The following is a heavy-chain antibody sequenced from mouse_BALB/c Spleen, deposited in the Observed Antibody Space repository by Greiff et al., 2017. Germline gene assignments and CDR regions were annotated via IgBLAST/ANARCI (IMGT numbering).Heavy chain of an antibody. V-gene: IGHV1-7*01. Sequence: QVQLKQSGAELAKPGASVKMSCKASGYTFTSYWMHWVKQRPGQGLEWIGYINPSTGYTEYNQKFKDKATLTADKSSSTAYMQLSSLTSEDSAVYYCARLGGNYYYWGQGTTLTVSS. CDR2: INPSTGYT. D-gene: IGHD2-1*01. J-gene: IGHJ2*01. CDR1: GYTFTSYW. CDR3: ARLGGNYYY.